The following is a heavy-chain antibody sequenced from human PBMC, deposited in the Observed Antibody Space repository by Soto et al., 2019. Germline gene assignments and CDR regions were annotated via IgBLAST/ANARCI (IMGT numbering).Heavy chain of an antibody. CDR1: GGSIGSYS. V-gene: IGHV4-59*01. CDR3: ARQQWLVLNAFDI. Sequence: SXTLSLTSTVSGGSIGSYSRSWIRQPPGKGLEWIGYIYYSGSTNYNPSLKSRVTISVDTSKNQFSLKLSSVTAADTAVYYCARQQWLVLNAFDIWGQGTMVTVSS. J-gene: IGHJ3*02. D-gene: IGHD6-19*01. CDR2: IYYSGST.